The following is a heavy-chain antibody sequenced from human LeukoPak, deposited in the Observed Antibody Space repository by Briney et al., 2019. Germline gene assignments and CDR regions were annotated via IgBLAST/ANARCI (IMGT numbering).Heavy chain of an antibody. D-gene: IGHD6-19*01. Sequence: ASVTVSCKASGYTFTIYGISWVRQAPGQGLEWMGWISAYNGNTNYAQKLQGRVTMTTDTSTSTAYMELRSLRSDDTAVYYCARDGQVRGSSGWYEEGYFDYWGQGTLVTVSS. CDR2: ISAYNGNT. J-gene: IGHJ4*02. CDR1: GYTFTIYG. V-gene: IGHV1-18*01. CDR3: ARDGQVRGSSGWYEEGYFDY.